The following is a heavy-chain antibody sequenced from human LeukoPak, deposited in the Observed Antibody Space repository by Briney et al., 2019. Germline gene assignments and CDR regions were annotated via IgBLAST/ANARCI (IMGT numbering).Heavy chain of an antibody. V-gene: IGHV3-48*01. CDR1: GFTFSDRS. Sequence: GGSLRLSCAASGFTFSDRSMNWVRQTPGKGLEWVSYISRGSDSIYYGDSMKGRFTISRDNAKNSLYLQMNSLRADDTAVYYCARGDTSAWDFDSWGQGILVTVSS. CDR3: ARGDTSAWDFDS. CDR2: ISRGSDSI. D-gene: IGHD3-22*01. J-gene: IGHJ4*02.